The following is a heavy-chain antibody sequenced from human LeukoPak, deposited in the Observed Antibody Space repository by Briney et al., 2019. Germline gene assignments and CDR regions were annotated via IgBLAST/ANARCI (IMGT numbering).Heavy chain of an antibody. D-gene: IGHD3-10*01. CDR2: ISSSSSTI. CDR3: ARGRLMGSGLPAIDY. Sequence: GGSLGLSCAGSGFTFSSYSMNWVRQAPGKGLEWVSYISSSSSTIYYADSVKGRFTISRDNAKNSLYLQMNSLRAEDTAAYYCARGRLMGSGLPAIDYWGQGTLVTVSS. V-gene: IGHV3-48*01. J-gene: IGHJ4*02. CDR1: GFTFSSYS.